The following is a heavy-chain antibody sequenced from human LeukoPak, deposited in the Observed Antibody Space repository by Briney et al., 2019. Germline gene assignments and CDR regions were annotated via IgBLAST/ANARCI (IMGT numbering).Heavy chain of an antibody. D-gene: IGHD6-19*01. CDR1: GFAFSNYW. Sequence: TGGSLRLSCAASGFAFSNYWMHWVRQAPGKGLVWVSNIKNDGSSTNYADAVKGRFTISRDNSKNTLYLQMDSLRVDDTAVYYCARGGGNGWYLDYWGQGTLVTVSS. V-gene: IGHV3-74*01. J-gene: IGHJ4*02. CDR2: IKNDGSST. CDR3: ARGGGNGWYLDY.